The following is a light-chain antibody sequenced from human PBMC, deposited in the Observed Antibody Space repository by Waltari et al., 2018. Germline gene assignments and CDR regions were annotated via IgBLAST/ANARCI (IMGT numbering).Light chain of an antibody. CDR1: AVGSYS. Sequence: YVLTQPPSVSVAPGTTATITCGGDAVGSYSVHWYQKKPGQAPVLVIFYDNDRPSGIPERFSGSNSGNTATLTISRVEAGDEADYYCQVWETTRGHQGVFGPGTKVTVL. CDR2: YDN. V-gene: IGLV3-21*01. CDR3: QVWETTRGHQGV. J-gene: IGLJ1*01.